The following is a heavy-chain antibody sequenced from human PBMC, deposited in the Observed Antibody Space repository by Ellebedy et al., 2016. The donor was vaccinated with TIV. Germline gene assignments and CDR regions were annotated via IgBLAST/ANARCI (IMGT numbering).Heavy chain of an antibody. J-gene: IGHJ6*02. CDR3: ARGRYSYGSLGMDV. V-gene: IGHV1-69*13. CDR1: GGTFSSYA. Sequence: SVKVSCXASGGTFSSYAISWVRQAPGQGLEWMGGIIPIFGTANYAQKFQGRVTITADESTSTAYMELSSLRSEDTAVYYCARGRYSYGSLGMDVWGQGTTVTVSS. CDR2: IIPIFGTA. D-gene: IGHD5-18*01.